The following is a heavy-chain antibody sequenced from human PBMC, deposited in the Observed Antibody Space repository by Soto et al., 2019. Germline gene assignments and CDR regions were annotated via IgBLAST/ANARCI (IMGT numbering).Heavy chain of an antibody. J-gene: IGHJ4*02. V-gene: IGHV4-4*02. CDR2: IYHSGST. Sequence: QVQLHESGPGLVKPSGTLSLTCAVSGGSISSSNWWNWVRQPPGKGLEWIGDIYHSGSTNYSPSLTSRVTLSVDKSKNQFSLMLSSVTAADTAVYFCATVDSSLAHFDYWGQGTLVTVSS. CDR3: ATVDSSLAHFDY. CDR1: GGSISSSNW. D-gene: IGHD2-2*03.